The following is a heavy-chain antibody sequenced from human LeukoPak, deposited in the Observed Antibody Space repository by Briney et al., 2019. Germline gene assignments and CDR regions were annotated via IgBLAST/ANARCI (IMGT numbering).Heavy chain of an antibody. J-gene: IGHJ4*02. D-gene: IGHD6-13*01. CDR3: ARSIAADY. CDR1: GFTFSTYS. Sequence: GGSLRLSCAASGFTFSTYSMNWVRQAPGKGLQWVSYISSGSSTIYYADSVEGRFTISRDNARNSLFLQMNSLRAEDTAVYYCARSIAADYWGQGTLVTISS. CDR2: ISSGSSTI. V-gene: IGHV3-48*01.